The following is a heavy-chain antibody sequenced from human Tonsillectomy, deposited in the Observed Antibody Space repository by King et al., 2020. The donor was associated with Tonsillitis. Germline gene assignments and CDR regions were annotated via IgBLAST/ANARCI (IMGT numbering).Heavy chain of an antibody. Sequence: VQLVESGGGVVQPGRSLRLSCAASGFTFSKYGMHWVRQAPGKGLEWVALIWYDGTNRYYVDSVKGRFTISRDNSKNTLYLQMNSLSAEDTAVYYCARDGYCSGVSCHPDYWGQGTLVTVSS. CDR3: ARDGYCSGVSCHPDY. V-gene: IGHV3-33*08. CDR1: GFTFSKYG. CDR2: IWYDGTNR. D-gene: IGHD2-15*01. J-gene: IGHJ4*02.